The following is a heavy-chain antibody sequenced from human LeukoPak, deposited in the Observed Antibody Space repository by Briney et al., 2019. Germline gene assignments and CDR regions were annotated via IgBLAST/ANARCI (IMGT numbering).Heavy chain of an antibody. CDR3: AKDLGPKISGICQM. V-gene: IGHV3-23*01. CDR2: ISGSGGST. CDR1: GFTFSSYA. Sequence: GGSLRLSCAASGFTFSSYAMSWVRQAPGKGLEWVSAISGSGGSTYYADSVKGRFTISRDNSKNTLYLQTNSLRAEDTAVYYCAKDLGPKISGICQMWGQGTLVTVSS. D-gene: IGHD3-10*01. J-gene: IGHJ4*02.